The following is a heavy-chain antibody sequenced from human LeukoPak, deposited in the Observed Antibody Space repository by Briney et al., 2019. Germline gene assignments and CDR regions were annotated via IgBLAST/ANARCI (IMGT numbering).Heavy chain of an antibody. V-gene: IGHV3-23*01. CDR3: AKGWGDSGYDFIDF. Sequence: PGGSLRLSCAASGFTFSSYAMSWVRQAPGKGLEWVSALSGSGDSTYYSDSVKGRFTISRDNPKNTLYLQMNSLRVEDTAVYYCAKGWGDSGYDFIDFWGQGTLVTVSS. CDR1: GFTFSSYA. D-gene: IGHD5-12*01. J-gene: IGHJ4*02. CDR2: LSGSGDST.